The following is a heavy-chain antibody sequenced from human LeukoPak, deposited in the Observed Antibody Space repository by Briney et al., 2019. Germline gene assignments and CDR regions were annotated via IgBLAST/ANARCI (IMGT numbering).Heavy chain of an antibody. V-gene: IGHV3-48*04. J-gene: IGHJ6*02. D-gene: IGHD4-17*01. CDR2: ISSSSSTI. Sequence: GGSLRLSCAASGFSFSTYIMNWVRQAPGKGLEWVSYISSSSSTIYYADSVKGRFTISRDNAKNSLYLQMNSLRAEDTAVYYCARSTVSYYYYTMDVWGQGTTVTVSS. CDR3: ARSTVSYYYYTMDV. CDR1: GFSFSTYI.